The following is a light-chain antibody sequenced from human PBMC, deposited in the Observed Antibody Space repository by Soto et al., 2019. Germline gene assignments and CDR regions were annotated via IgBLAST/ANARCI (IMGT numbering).Light chain of an antibody. CDR1: QSVSSN. CDR2: GAS. J-gene: IGKJ1*01. Sequence: EIVMTQSPATLSVSPGERATLSCRASQSVSSNLAWYQQKPGQAPRLLIYGASNRATGIPDRFSGSGSGTEFTLTISRLQPEDVATYYCQKFNSAPPWTFGQGTKVDI. V-gene: IGKV3-15*01. CDR3: QKFNSAPPWT.